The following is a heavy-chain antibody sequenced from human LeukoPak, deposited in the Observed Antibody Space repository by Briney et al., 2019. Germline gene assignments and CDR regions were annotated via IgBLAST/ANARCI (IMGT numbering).Heavy chain of an antibody. CDR3: ARRYSSGWDDH. J-gene: IGHJ4*02. Sequence: PGGSLRLSCAGSGFTFSSYEMNWVRQAPGKGLEWVAYISSSGSTIYYADSVKGRFTIPRDNAKNSLYLQMSSLRAEDTAVYYCARRYSSGWDDHWGQGTLVTVSS. CDR1: GFTFSSYE. V-gene: IGHV3-48*03. CDR2: ISSSGSTI. D-gene: IGHD6-19*01.